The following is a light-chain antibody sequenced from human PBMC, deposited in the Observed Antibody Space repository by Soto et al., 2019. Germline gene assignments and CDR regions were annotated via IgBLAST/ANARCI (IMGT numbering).Light chain of an antibody. V-gene: IGLV2-8*01. Sequence: QSVLTQPPSASGSPGQSVTISCTGTSSDVGGFNYASWYQQHPRKAPKLIIYEVSKRPSGVPDRFSGSKSGNTASLTVSGLQAEDEADYYCCSYAGSNNFVCGTGTKVTVL. CDR2: EVS. CDR1: SSDVGGFNY. CDR3: CSYAGSNNFV. J-gene: IGLJ1*01.